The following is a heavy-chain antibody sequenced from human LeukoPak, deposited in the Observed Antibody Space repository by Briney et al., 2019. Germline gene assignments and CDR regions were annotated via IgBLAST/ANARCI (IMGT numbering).Heavy chain of an antibody. CDR3: ARASHMGAVFDS. D-gene: IGHD3-16*01. V-gene: IGHV3-21*01. CDR2: ISGSRNYI. J-gene: IGHJ4*02. Sequence: GGSLRLSCAASGFTFSSYDMNWVRQAPGKGPEWVSSISGSRNYIYYADSIKGRFTISRDNAKNSLYLQMNSLRAGDTAVYYCARASHMGAVFDSWGQGALVTVSS. CDR1: GFTFSSYD.